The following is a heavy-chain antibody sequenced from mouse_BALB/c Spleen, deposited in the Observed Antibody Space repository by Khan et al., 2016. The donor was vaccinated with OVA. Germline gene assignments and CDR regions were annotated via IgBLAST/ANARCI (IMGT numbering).Heavy chain of an antibody. CDR2: IYPGYADS. D-gene: IGHD4-1*01. J-gene: IGHJ2*01. CDR3: SRSDSGTVFDY. V-gene: IGHV1S56*01. CDR1: GYTFTSYY. Sequence: QVQLQQSGPELVKPGASVKISCKASGYTFTSYYIHWVKQRPGQGLEWIGWIYPGYADSKYNEKFKGKATLTADKSSSAAYMQLISLTSEDSAVYFCSRSDSGTVFDYWGQGTTLTVSS.